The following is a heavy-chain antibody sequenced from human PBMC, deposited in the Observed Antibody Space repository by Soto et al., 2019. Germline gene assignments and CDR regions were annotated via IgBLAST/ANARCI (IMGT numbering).Heavy chain of an antibody. J-gene: IGHJ4*02. CDR1: GFTFSSYS. CDR3: ARGRGYSYGWGLDFYFDY. Sequence: GGSLRLSCAASGFTFSSYSMSWVRQAPGKGLEWVSGFRSSGDGGTTYYADSVKGRFTISRDNSKNTLFLQMNSLRAADTAVYYCARGRGYSYGWGLDFYFDYWGQGTLVTVSS. CDR2: FRSSGDGGTT. D-gene: IGHD5-18*01. V-gene: IGHV3-23*01.